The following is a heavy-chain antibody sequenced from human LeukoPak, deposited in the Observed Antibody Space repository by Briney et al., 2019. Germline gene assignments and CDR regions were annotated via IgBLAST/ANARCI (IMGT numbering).Heavy chain of an antibody. CDR3: ARGLVIAVTGWGQWELPPAGHDS. CDR2: INHSGIT. Sequence: SETLSLTCAVYGGSFSGYYWSWIRQPPGKGLEWIGEINHSGITNYNPSLKSRVTISIDKSKNQFSLKLSSMTAADTAVYYCARGLVIAVTGWGQWELPPAGHDSWGQGTLVTVSS. D-gene: IGHD1-26*01. CDR1: GGSFSGYY. J-gene: IGHJ4*02. V-gene: IGHV4-34*01.